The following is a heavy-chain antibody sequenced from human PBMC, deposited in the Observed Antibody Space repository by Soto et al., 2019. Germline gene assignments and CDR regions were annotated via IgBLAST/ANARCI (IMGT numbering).Heavy chain of an antibody. Sequence: EVQLVESGGGLVKPGGSLRLSCVGSGFTFIDAWMSWVRQAPGKGLEWVGRLKSETDGGTADYAAPVEGRFNISRDDSKNTLYLQRNSLKSEDTAVYYCMTAPGLNVLFWGQGALVTVSS. D-gene: IGHD3-16*01. J-gene: IGHJ4*02. CDR2: LKSETDGGTA. V-gene: IGHV3-15*01. CDR3: MTAPGLNVLF. CDR1: GFTFIDAW.